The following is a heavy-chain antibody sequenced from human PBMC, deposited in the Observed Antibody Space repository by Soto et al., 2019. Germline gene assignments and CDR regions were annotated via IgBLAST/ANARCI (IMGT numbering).Heavy chain of an antibody. CDR1: GFTFSSYW. J-gene: IGHJ6*02. V-gene: IGHV3-7*01. CDR2: IKQDGSEK. Sequence: EVQLVESGGGLVQPGGSLRLSCAASGFTFSSYWMSWVRQAPGKGLEWVANIKQDGSEKYYVDSVKGRFTISRDKAKNSLYLQMNSLRAEDTAVYYCARDRSSSWYYYYGMDVWGQGTTVTVSS. CDR3: ARDRSSSWYYYYGMDV. D-gene: IGHD6-13*01.